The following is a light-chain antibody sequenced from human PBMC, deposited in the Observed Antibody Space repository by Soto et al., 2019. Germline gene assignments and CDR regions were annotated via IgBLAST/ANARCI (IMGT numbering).Light chain of an antibody. CDR1: QSISSY. V-gene: IGKV1-39*01. J-gene: IGKJ1*01. Sequence: DIQMTQSPSSLSASVGDRVTITCRASQSISSYLNWYQQKPGKAPKLLIYAASSLQSGVPSRFSGSGSGTDFTLTISSLQPEDFATYYCQQSYSTTQTFGQGTEVDIK. CDR2: AAS. CDR3: QQSYSTTQT.